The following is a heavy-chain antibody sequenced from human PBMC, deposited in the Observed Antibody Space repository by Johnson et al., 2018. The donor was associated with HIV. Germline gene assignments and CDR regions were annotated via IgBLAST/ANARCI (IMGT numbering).Heavy chain of an antibody. Sequence: VQLVESGGGLVQPGGSLRLSCAASDFTVGSIYMSWVRQAPGKGLEWVSLIYCCVRSYYADSVKGRFTISRDNAKNTLYLQMNSLRAEDTAVYYCARESGGQYDAFDIWGQGTMVTVSS. CDR2: IYCCVRS. CDR1: DFTVGSIY. CDR3: ARESGGQYDAFDI. V-gene: IGHV3-66*01. J-gene: IGHJ3*02. D-gene: IGHD3-16*01.